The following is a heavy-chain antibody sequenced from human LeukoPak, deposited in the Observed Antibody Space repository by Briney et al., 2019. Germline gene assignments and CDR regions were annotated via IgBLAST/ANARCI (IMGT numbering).Heavy chain of an antibody. J-gene: IGHJ4*02. CDR3: AGSPYNEFWSGYTD. D-gene: IGHD3-3*01. CDR1: GFTFATYA. Sequence: GGSLRLSCAASGFTFATYAMSWVRQAPGKGLEWVSAITASGGGTYYADSVKGRFTISRDNSKNTLFLQMNSLRAEDTAVYYCAGSPYNEFWSGYTDWGQGTLVTVSS. CDR2: ITASGGGT. V-gene: IGHV3-23*01.